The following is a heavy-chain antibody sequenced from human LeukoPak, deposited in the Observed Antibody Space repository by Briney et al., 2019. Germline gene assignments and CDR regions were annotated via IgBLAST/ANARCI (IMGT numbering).Heavy chain of an antibody. D-gene: IGHD3-16*02. CDR1: GGSISTYF. CDR2: IHHSGST. J-gene: IGHJ5*02. V-gene: IGHV4-34*01. CDR3: ARRYDYVWGSYRHNWFDP. Sequence: SETLSLTCTVSGGSISTYFWSWIRQPPGKGLECIGEIHHSGSTNYNPSLKSRLTISVDSSKNQFSLKLSSVTAADTAVYYCARRYDYVWGSYRHNWFDPWGQGTLVTVSS.